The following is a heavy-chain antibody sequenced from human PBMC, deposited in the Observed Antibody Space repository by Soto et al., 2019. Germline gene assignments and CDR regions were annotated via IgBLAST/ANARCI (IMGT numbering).Heavy chain of an antibody. J-gene: IGHJ4*02. D-gene: IGHD4-17*01. Sequence: PSETLSLTCAVYGGSFSVSYWSWIRQPPGKGLEWIGEINHSGTTNYNPSLKSRVTISVDTSKNQFSLKLSSVTAADTALYFCATYGANSHYWGQGTLVT. CDR1: GGSFSVSY. CDR3: ATYGANSHY. CDR2: INHSGTT. V-gene: IGHV4-34*01.